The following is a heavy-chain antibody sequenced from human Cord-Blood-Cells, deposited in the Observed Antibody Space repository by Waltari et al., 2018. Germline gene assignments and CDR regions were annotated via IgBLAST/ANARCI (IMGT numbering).Heavy chain of an antibody. J-gene: IGHJ3*02. CDR3: ARFPSRRGGAFDI. CDR2: MSSSSSTI. CDR1: GFTFSSYS. V-gene: IGHV3-48*01. Sequence: EVQLVESGGGLVQPGGSLRLSCAASGFTFSSYSMNWVRQAPGKGLEWVSYMSSSSSTIYYADSVKGRFTISRDNAKTSLYLQMNSLRAEDTAVYYCARFPSRRGGAFDIWGQGTMVTVSS. D-gene: IGHD3-10*01.